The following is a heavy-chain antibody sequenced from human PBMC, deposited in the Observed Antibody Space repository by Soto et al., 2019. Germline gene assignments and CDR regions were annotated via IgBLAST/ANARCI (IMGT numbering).Heavy chain of an antibody. CDR1: GFTFSSYG. Sequence: QVQLVESGGGVVQPGRSQRLSCAASGFTFSSYGMHWVRQAPGKGLEWVAVMWYDGSNKYYADSVKGRFTISRDNSKNTLYLQMNRLRAEDTAVYYCARATEYCSSTSCYAIPFDYWGQGTLVTVSS. CDR3: ARATEYCSSTSCYAIPFDY. V-gene: IGHV3-33*01. CDR2: MWYDGSNK. D-gene: IGHD2-2*01. J-gene: IGHJ4*02.